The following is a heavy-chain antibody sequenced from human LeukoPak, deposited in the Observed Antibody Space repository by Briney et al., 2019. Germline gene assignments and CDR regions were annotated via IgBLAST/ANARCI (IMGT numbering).Heavy chain of an antibody. V-gene: IGHV3-53*01. CDR1: GFTVSSNY. D-gene: IGHD5-18*01. J-gene: IGHJ4*02. CDR2: IYSGGST. CDR3: ARLVDTEDYFDY. Sequence: GGSLRLSCAASGFTVSSNYMSWVRQAPGKGLEWVSVIYSGGSTYYADSVKGRFTISRDNSKNTLYLQMNSLRAEDTAVYYCARLVDTEDYFDYWGQGTLVTVSS.